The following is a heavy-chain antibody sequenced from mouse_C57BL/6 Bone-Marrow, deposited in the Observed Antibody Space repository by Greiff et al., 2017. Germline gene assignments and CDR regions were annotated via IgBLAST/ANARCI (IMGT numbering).Heavy chain of an antibody. V-gene: IGHV1-80*01. CDR1: GYAFSSYW. Sequence: QVQLQQSGAELVKPGASVKISCKASGYAFSSYWMNWVKQRPGKGLEWIGQIYPGDGDTNYNGKFKGKATLTADKSYSTAYMQLSSLTSEDSAVYFCAREDYYGSSYDPFAYWGQGTLVTVSA. CDR2: IYPGDGDT. D-gene: IGHD1-1*01. CDR3: AREDYYGSSYDPFAY. J-gene: IGHJ3*01.